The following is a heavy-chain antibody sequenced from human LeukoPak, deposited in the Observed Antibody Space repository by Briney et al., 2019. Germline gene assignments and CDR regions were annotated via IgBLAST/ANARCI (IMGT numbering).Heavy chain of an antibody. CDR3: AKLQSGTRDAFDI. V-gene: IGHV3-30*18. CDR2: ISYDGSNK. CDR1: GFTFSSYG. J-gene: IGHJ3*02. D-gene: IGHD3/OR15-3a*01. Sequence: GGSLRLSRAASGFTFSSYGMHWVRQAPGKGLEWVAVISYDGSNKYYADSVKGRFTISRDNSKNTLYLQMNSLRAEDTAVYYCAKLQSGTRDAFDIWGQGTMVTVSS.